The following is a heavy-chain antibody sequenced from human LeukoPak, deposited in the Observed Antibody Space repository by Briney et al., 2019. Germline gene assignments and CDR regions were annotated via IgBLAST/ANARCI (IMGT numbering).Heavy chain of an antibody. CDR2: ISWSSGTI. D-gene: IGHD2-2*01. V-gene: IGHV3-9*01. J-gene: IGHJ4*02. CDR1: GFTFDDYA. Sequence: GGSLRLSCAASGFTFDDYAMHWVRQAPGKGLDWVSSISWSSGTIGYADSVKGRFTISRDNAKNSLYLQMNSLRTEDTALYYCAKDSYDGGYCSSTSCSHLDYWGQGTLVTVSS. CDR3: AKDSYDGGYCSSTSCSHLDY.